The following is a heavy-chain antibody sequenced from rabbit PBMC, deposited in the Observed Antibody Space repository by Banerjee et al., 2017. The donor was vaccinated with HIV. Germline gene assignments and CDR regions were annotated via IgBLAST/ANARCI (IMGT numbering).Heavy chain of an antibody. J-gene: IGHJ4*01. CDR1: GFSFSSSYY. CDR3: ARDGGYGGYGDANL. D-gene: IGHD6-1*01. V-gene: IGHV1S45*01. CDR2: IYTDDGHT. Sequence: QEQLEESGGDLVKPGASLTLTCTASGFSFSSSYYMCWVRQAPGKGLEWIACIYTDDGHTYYASWAKGRFTISKTSSTTVTLQMTSLTAADTATYFCARDGGYGGYGDANLWGQGTLVTVS.